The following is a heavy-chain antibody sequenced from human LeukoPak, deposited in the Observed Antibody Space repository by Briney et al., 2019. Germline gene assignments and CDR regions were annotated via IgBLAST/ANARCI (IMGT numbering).Heavy chain of an antibody. CDR1: GYTFTSYD. D-gene: IGHD7-27*01. Sequence: ASVKVSCKASGYTFTSYDINWVRRATGQGLEWMGWMSPNSGNTGYAQKFQGRVTTTRDTSISTAYMELSSLRFEDTAVYYCVRTPPNWGADFWGQGTLVTVSS. CDR3: VRTPPNWGADF. V-gene: IGHV1-8*01. J-gene: IGHJ4*02. CDR2: MSPNSGNT.